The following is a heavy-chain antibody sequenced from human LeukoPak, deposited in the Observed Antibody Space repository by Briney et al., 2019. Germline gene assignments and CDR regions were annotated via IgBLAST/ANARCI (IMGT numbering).Heavy chain of an antibody. CDR2: IKHDGSEK. J-gene: IGHJ4*02. CDR3: ARDPAAWEVPLDY. D-gene: IGHD1-26*01. V-gene: IGHV3-7*01. CDR1: GFTFSSYW. Sequence: PGGSLRLSCAVSGFTFSSYWMTWVRQAPGKGLEWVANIKHDGSEKNYVDSVKGRFTISRDNAKNSLYLQMNSLRAEDTAVYYCARDPAAWEVPLDYWGQGTLVTVSS.